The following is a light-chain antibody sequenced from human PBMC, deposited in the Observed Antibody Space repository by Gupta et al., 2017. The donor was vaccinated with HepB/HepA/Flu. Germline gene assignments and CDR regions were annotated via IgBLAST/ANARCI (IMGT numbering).Light chain of an antibody. Sequence: QSVLTQPPSVSASTGQKVTISCSGSSSNIGNNYVAWYQQLPGTAPKLLIYDNNKRPSGIPDRFSGSKSGTSATLGSTGLQTGDEAGYYCGTWDSSLSAVVLGGGTKLSVL. J-gene: IGLJ2*01. CDR3: GTWDSSLSAVV. CDR2: DNN. CDR1: SSNIGNNY. V-gene: IGLV1-51*01.